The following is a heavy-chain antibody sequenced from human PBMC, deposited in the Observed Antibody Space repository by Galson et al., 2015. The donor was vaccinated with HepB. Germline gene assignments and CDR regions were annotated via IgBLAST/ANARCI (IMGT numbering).Heavy chain of an antibody. CDR1: GFTFSVYT. J-gene: IGHJ4*02. V-gene: IGHV3-23*01. D-gene: IGHD3-16*01. Sequence: SLRLSCAASGFTFSVYTMNWVRQAPGKGLEWVSAVRGSGTGTWYADSVKGGFTISRDDSKNTVLLQLNSLRAEDTAIYYGAKDSGLGGEDYWGQGILVTVSS. CDR2: VRGSGTGT. CDR3: AKDSGLGGEDY.